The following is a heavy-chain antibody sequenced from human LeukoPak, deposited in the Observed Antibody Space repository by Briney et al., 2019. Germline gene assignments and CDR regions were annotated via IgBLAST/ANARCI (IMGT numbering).Heavy chain of an antibody. J-gene: IGHJ4*02. D-gene: IGHD4-11*01. CDR2: ISYDGSNK. V-gene: IGHV3-30-3*01. CDR1: GFTFSSYA. Sequence: PGGSLRLSCAASGFTFSSYAMHWVRQAPGKGLEWVAVISYDGSNKYYADSVKGRFTISRDNSKNTLYLQMNSLRAEDTAVYYCARGRDYSNPDYWGQGTLVTVSS. CDR3: ARGRDYSNPDY.